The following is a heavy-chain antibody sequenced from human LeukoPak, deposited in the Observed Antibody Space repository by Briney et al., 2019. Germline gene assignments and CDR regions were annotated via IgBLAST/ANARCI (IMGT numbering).Heavy chain of an antibody. CDR3: AKDLRITMVRGVIVSDYFDY. J-gene: IGHJ4*02. CDR1: GLTLSSHA. D-gene: IGHD3-10*01. V-gene: IGHV3-23*01. CDR2: ISGSGGST. Sequence: GGSLRLSCAASGLTLSSHAMSWVRQAPGKGLEWVSAISGSGGSTYYADSVKGRFTISRDNYKNTLYLQMNSLRAEDTAVYYCAKDLRITMVRGVIVSDYFDYWGQGTLVTVSS.